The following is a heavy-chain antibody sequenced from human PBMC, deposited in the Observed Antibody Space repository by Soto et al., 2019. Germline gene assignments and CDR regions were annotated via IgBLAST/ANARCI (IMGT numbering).Heavy chain of an antibody. Sequence: SETLSLTCTVSGGSISSGDYYWSWIRQPPGKGLEWIGYIYYSGSTYYNPSLKSRVTISVDTSRNQFSLKLSSVTAADTAVYYCARALYSSFPRYYYYGMDVWGQGTTVTVSS. J-gene: IGHJ6*02. V-gene: IGHV4-30-4*01. CDR3: ARALYSSFPRYYYYGMDV. D-gene: IGHD4-4*01. CDR2: IYYSGST. CDR1: GGSISSGDYY.